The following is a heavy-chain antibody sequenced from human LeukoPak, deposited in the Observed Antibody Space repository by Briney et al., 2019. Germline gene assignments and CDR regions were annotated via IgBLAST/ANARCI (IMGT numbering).Heavy chain of an antibody. CDR1: GGSIAGYY. Sequence: SETLSLTCAVSGGSIAGYYWSWIRQPPGKRLEWIGSLYYSGSTNYNPSLESRVTMSVDSSKTQFSLNLTSVTAADTAVYFCARHDYSDYYFHYWGQGTLVTVSS. D-gene: IGHD4-11*01. CDR3: ARHDYSDYYFHY. V-gene: IGHV4-59*01. CDR2: LYYSGST. J-gene: IGHJ4*02.